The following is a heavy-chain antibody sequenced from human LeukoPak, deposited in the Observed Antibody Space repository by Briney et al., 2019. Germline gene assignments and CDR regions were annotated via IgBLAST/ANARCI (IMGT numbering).Heavy chain of an antibody. CDR3: ARQGDSSGYYYEY. V-gene: IGHV3-7*05. D-gene: IGHD3-22*01. J-gene: IGHJ4*02. Sequence: GASLRLSCAASGFTFSSYWMSWVRQAPGKGLEWVANIKQDGSEKYYVDSVKGRFTISRDNAKNSLYLQMNSLRAEDTAVYYCARQGDSSGYYYEYWGQGTLVTVSS. CDR1: GFTFSSYW. CDR2: IKQDGSEK.